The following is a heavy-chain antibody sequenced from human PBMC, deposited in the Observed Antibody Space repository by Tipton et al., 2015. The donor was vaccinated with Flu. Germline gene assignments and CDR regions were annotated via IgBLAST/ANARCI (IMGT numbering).Heavy chain of an antibody. Sequence: GLVKPSETLSLTCTVSGFSIRGPDHFWGWFRQSPGRGLDWIGQINHSGSTNYNPSLKSRITISVDTSKNQFSLKVTSLTAADTALYFCARGSGNANAYLDWWGRGTLVTVSS. CDR3: ARGSGNANAYLDW. CDR1: GFSIRGPDHF. CDR2: INHSGST. J-gene: IGHJ4*02. V-gene: IGHV4-34*01. D-gene: IGHD1-26*01.